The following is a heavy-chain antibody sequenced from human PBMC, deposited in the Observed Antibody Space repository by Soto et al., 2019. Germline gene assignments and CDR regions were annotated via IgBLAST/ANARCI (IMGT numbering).Heavy chain of an antibody. D-gene: IGHD5-18*01. CDR3: AKDLGHSYGYGVDY. CDR1: GFTFSRYG. V-gene: IGHV3-23*01. Sequence: PGGSLRLSCAASGFTFSRYGMSWVRQAPGKGLEWVSGISGTGASTYYADSVRGRFTISRDNSKNTLYVQMNSLRAEDTAVYYCAKDLGHSYGYGVDYWGQGTLVTVSS. J-gene: IGHJ4*02. CDR2: ISGTGAST.